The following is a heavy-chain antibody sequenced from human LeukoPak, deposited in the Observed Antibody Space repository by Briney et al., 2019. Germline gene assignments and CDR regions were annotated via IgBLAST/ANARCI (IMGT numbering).Heavy chain of an antibody. CDR1: GFTFSSYG. Sequence: GGSLRLSCAASGFTFSSYGMHWVRQAPGKGLEWVAFIRYDGSNKYYADSVKGRFTISRDNSNNTLYLQMNSLRAEDTAVYYCASPRGYSSSWYHIDYWGQGTLVTVSS. CDR3: ASPRGYSSSWYHIDY. J-gene: IGHJ4*02. CDR2: IRYDGSNK. D-gene: IGHD6-13*01. V-gene: IGHV3-30*02.